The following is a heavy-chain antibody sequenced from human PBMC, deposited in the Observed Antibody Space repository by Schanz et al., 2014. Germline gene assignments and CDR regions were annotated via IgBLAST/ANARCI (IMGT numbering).Heavy chain of an antibody. Sequence: EVQLLESGGGLVQPGGSLRLSCAASGFTFSSYAMSWVRQAPGKGLEWVSIISGSGVNTYYAFSVRGRFTMSRDNSKNSRYLQMNSLRAEDTAVYYCARIGGSVFDYWAQGTLVTVSS. CDR1: GFTFSSYA. CDR2: ISGSGVNT. V-gene: IGHV3-23*01. J-gene: IGHJ4*02. D-gene: IGHD3-10*01. CDR3: ARIGGSVFDY.